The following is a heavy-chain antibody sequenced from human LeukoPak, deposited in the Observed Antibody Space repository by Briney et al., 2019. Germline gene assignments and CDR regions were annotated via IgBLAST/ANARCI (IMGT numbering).Heavy chain of an antibody. V-gene: IGHV3-13*01. Sequence: GGSLRLSCAASGFTFSSYDMHWVRQPTGKGLEWVSAIAPAGDIFYSGSVKGRFTISRENVKNPLYLQMNSRRVGDTALYFCTRGGRDGFDIWGQGTLVTVSS. J-gene: IGHJ3*02. CDR1: GFTFSSYD. D-gene: IGHD2-15*01. CDR3: TRGGRDGFDI. CDR2: IAPAGDI.